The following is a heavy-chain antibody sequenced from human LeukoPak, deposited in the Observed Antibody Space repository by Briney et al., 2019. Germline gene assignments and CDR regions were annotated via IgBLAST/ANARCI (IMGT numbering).Heavy chain of an antibody. CDR2: ISGSGDST. CDR3: ARDGYSSGWYMGEAAFDI. V-gene: IGHV3-23*01. Sequence: GGSLRLSCAASGFTFSSYAMSWVRRAPAKGLEWVSAISGSGDSTYYADSVKGRFTISRDNSRNTLYLQMNTVRDEDTAVYYCARDGYSSGWYMGEAAFDIWGQGTMVTVSS. CDR1: GFTFSSYA. D-gene: IGHD6-19*01. J-gene: IGHJ3*02.